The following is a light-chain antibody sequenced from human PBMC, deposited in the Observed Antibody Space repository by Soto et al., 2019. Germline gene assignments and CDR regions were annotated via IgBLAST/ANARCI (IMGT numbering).Light chain of an antibody. CDR1: QSISSY. CDR3: QQSYSTLRT. J-gene: IGKJ1*01. V-gene: IGKV1-39*01. CDR2: AAS. Sequence: DIQMTQSPSSLSASVGDRVTITCRASQSISSYLNWYQQKPGKAPKLLIYAASSLQSGVPSRFSGSGSGTDFTLTISSLQPEDFATYYCQQSYSTLRTSGQGTKV.